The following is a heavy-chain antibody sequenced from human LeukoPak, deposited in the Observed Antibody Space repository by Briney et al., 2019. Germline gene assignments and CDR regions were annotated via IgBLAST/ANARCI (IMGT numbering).Heavy chain of an antibody. V-gene: IGHV3-30-3*01. J-gene: IGHJ4*02. CDR3: AREMVGATYFDY. Sequence: GGSLRLSCAASGFTFSIYAMHWVRQAPGKGLEWVAVISYDGSNKYYADSVKGRFTISRDNSKNTLYLQMNSLRAEDTAVYYCAREMVGATYFDYWGQGTLVTVSS. CDR2: ISYDGSNK. D-gene: IGHD1-26*01. CDR1: GFTFSIYA.